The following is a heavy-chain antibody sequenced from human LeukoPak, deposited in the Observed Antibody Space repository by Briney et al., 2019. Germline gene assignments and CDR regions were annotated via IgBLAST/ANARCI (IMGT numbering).Heavy chain of an antibody. J-gene: IGHJ4*02. V-gene: IGHV4-34*01. CDR2: INHSGST. Sequence: SETLSLTCAIYGGSFSDYYWSWIRQPPGKGLEWIGEINHSGSTNYNPSLKSRVTISVDTSKNQFSLKLSSVTAADTAVYYCARGGKGRYYDSSGYYYYWGQGTLVTVSS. D-gene: IGHD3-22*01. CDR3: ARGGKGRYYDSSGYYYY. CDR1: GGSFSDYY.